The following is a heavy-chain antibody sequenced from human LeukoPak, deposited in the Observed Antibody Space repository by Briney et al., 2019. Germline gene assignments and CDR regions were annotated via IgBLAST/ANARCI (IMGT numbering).Heavy chain of an antibody. V-gene: IGHV3-20*04. CDR3: ARTTEDCSSTSCYQYWFDP. D-gene: IGHD2-2*01. Sequence: PGGSLRLSCAASGFTFGDYGMNWVRQVPGKGLEWVSGINWIGGSTGYGDSVKGRFTISRDNAKNSLYLQMNSLRAEDTAVYYCARTTEDCSSTSCYQYWFDPWGQGTLVTVSS. CDR1: GFTFGDYG. J-gene: IGHJ5*02. CDR2: INWIGGST.